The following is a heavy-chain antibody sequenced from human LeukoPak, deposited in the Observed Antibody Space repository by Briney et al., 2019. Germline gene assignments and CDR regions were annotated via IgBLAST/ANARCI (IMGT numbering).Heavy chain of an antibody. D-gene: IGHD2-15*01. J-gene: IGHJ3*02. CDR2: IYYSGST. CDR3: ASGYCSGGSCFAFDI. CDR1: GGSINSSSYY. V-gene: IGHV4-61*01. Sequence: PSETLSLTCTVSGGSINSSSYYWSWIRQPPGKGLEWIGYIYYSGSTNYNPSLKSRVTISVDTSKNQFSLKLSSVTAADTAVYYCASGYCSGGSCFAFDIWGQGTMVTVSS.